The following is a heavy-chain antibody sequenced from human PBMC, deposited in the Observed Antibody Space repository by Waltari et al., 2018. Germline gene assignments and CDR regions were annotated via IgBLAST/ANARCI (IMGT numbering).Heavy chain of an antibody. V-gene: IGHV3-48*03. Sequence: EVQLVESGGGLVQHGGSMRLSCAASGSVFSSFDMNLVRQAPGKGLEWVSYISSSGSTTYYGDSVKGRFTISRDDAKNSLDLQMNSLRVEDTAVYYCARVGPGSGYGGIVNAFDIWGLGTMITVSS. D-gene: IGHD3-22*01. J-gene: IGHJ3*02. CDR1: GSVFSSFD. CDR3: ARVGPGSGYGGIVNAFDI. CDR2: ISSSGSTT.